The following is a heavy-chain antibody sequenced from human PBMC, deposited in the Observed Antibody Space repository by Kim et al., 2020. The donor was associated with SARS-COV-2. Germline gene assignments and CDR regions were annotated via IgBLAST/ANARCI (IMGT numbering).Heavy chain of an antibody. CDR3: VKAGANIAASRFDP. V-gene: IGHV3-64D*06. CDR2: ISSNGGST. J-gene: IGHJ5*02. D-gene: IGHD6-13*01. Sequence: GGSLRLSCSASGFTFSSYAMHWVRQAPGKGLEYVSAISSNGGSTYYADSVKGRFTISRDNSKNTLYLQMSSLRAEDTAVYYCVKAGANIAASRFDPWGQGALVSVSS. CDR1: GFTFSSYA.